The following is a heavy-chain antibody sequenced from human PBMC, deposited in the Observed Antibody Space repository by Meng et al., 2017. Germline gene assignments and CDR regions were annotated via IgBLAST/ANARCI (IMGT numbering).Heavy chain of an antibody. CDR1: GLSLRSSGVG. CDR2: IYWNADK. D-gene: IGHD6-13*01. Sequence: LQAAWPTLVEPPKTPPLTWPFSGLSLRSSGVGGGWNPQAQGKDLEGDAHIYWNADKRYSPTLKGTLTIDKDTSQYPVVLTMANMAPVDIYTYSCAHNANSSSSYAYLQYWGQGTLVTVSS. V-gene: IGHV2-5*01. CDR3: AHNANSSSSYAYLQY. J-gene: IGHJ1*01.